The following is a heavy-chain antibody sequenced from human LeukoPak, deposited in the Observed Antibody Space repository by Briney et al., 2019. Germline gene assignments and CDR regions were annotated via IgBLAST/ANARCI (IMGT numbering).Heavy chain of an antibody. J-gene: IGHJ6*03. CDR1: GYTFSGSA. CDR3: AKEYAYDYNYYYSMDV. Sequence: GGSLRLSCAVSGYTFSGSAMHWVRQASGKGLEWVGRIRSKANSYATAYAASVKGRFTISRDDSKNTAYLQMNSLRAEDTAVYFCAKEYAYDYNYYYSMDVWGKGTTVTISS. V-gene: IGHV3-73*01. D-gene: IGHD2-2*01. CDR2: IRSKANSYAT.